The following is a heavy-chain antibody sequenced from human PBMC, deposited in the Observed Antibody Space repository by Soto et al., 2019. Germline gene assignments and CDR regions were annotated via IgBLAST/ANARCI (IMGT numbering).Heavy chain of an antibody. J-gene: IGHJ4*02. Sequence: EVQLVESGGGLVQPGGSLRLSCAASGFTFSSYWMHGVRQAPGKGLVWVSRINSDGSSTSYADSVKGRFTISRDNAKNTLYLQMTSLRAEDTAVYYCARAEADSGCLDYWGPGTLVTVSS. CDR2: INSDGSST. CDR3: ARAEADSGCLDY. D-gene: IGHD5-12*01. V-gene: IGHV3-74*01. CDR1: GFTFSSYW.